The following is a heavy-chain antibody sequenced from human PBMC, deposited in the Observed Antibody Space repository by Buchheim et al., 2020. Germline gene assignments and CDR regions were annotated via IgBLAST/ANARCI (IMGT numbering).Heavy chain of an antibody. Sequence: EVQLVESGGGLVQPGGSLRLSCAASGFTFSSYVMHWVRQVPGKGLDWVSRLSHDGVNPSYADSVKGRFTISRDNAKTTLSLQMNSLRAEETAVYYCASDLNWDIFDHWGQGTL. V-gene: IGHV3-74*01. CDR3: ASDLNWDIFDH. D-gene: IGHD1/OR15-1a*01. CDR1: GFTFSSYV. J-gene: IGHJ4*02. CDR2: LSHDGVNP.